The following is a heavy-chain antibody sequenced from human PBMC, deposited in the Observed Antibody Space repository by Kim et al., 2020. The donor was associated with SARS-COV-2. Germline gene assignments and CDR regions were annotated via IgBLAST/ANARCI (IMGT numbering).Heavy chain of an antibody. CDR1: GGSVSNSSYF. D-gene: IGHD5-18*01. V-gene: IGHV4-61*01. CDR3: ARASRGYSYDYRVDY. Sequence: SETLSLTCAVSGGSVSNSSYFWTWIRQPPGKGLEWIGYIYYIGSTNYYPSLKSRVTMSIDTSKNQFSLKLTSVTAADTAVYYCARASRGYSYDYRVDYWGQGTLVTVSS. J-gene: IGHJ4*02. CDR2: IYYIGST.